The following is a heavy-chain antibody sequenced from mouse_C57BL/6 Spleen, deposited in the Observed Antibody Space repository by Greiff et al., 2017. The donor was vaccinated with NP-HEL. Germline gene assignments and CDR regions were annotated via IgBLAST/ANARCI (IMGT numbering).Heavy chain of an antibody. CDR2: INPNNGGT. CDR3: AIYYGSLYYAMDY. J-gene: IGHJ4*01. Sequence: VQLQQSGPELVKPGASVKMSCKASGYTFTDYNMHWVKQSHGKSLEWIGYINPNNGGTSYNQKFKGKATLTVNKSSSTAYMELRSLTSEDSAVYYCAIYYGSLYYAMDYWGQGTSVTVSS. CDR1: GYTFTDYN. V-gene: IGHV1-22*01. D-gene: IGHD1-1*01.